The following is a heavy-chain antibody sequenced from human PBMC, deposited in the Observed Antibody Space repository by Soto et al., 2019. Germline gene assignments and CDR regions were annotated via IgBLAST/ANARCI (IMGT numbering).Heavy chain of an antibody. Sequence: LSLTCAVYGGSFSGYYWSWIRQPPGKGLEWIGEINHSGSTNYNPSLKSRVTISVDTSKNQFSLKLSSVTAADTAVYYCARRPYEYSSSSRIGWFDPWGQGTLVTVSS. CDR1: GGSFSGYY. CDR3: ARRPYEYSSSSRIGWFDP. V-gene: IGHV4-34*01. J-gene: IGHJ5*02. CDR2: INHSGST. D-gene: IGHD6-6*01.